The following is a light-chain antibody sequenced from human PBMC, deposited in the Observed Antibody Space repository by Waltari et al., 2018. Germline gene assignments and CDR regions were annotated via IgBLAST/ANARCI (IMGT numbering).Light chain of an antibody. CDR2: EVN. CDR3: CSYGGASLRV. CDR1: TGDMGSENL. J-gene: IGLJ3*02. V-gene: IGLV2-23*02. Sequence: PLTKPPPVPGPLDKSTTIPGPAPTGDMGSENLCSWYQHHPGEVPKLIIYEVNKRPSGVSNRFSGSKSGNTASLTISGLQPEDEADYYCCSYGGASLRVFGGGTKVTVL.